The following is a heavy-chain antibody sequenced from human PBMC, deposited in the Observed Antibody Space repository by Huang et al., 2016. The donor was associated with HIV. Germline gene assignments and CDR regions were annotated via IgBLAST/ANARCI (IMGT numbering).Heavy chain of an antibody. CDR1: GHTLTDLS. D-gene: IGHD6-13*01. J-gene: IGHJ5*02. CDR3: AVLGQQVDGFNFFDP. Sequence: QVQLVQSGAEVKKPGASVKVSCKVSGHTLTDLSMHWVRQVPGGGLEWMGGLDPEVVEAIYALEFQGRVTLTEDTSTDTAYMELTSLKSEDTAMYYCAVLGQQVDGFNFFDPWGQGTLVAVSS. V-gene: IGHV1-24*01. CDR2: LDPEVVEA.